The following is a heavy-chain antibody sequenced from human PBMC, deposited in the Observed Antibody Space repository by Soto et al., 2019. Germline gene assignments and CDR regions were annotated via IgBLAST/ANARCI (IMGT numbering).Heavy chain of an antibody. CDR2: IYSGGST. V-gene: IGHV3-66*01. J-gene: IGHJ4*02. D-gene: IGHD4-17*01. Sequence: EVQLVESGGGLVQPGGSLRLSCAASGFTVSSNYMSWVRQAPGKGLEWVSVIYSGGSTYYADSVKGRFTISRDNSKDALDLQMNSLRAGDTAVYYCARAVGYGDPLGYWGQGTLVTVSS. CDR1: GFTVSSNY. CDR3: ARAVGYGDPLGY.